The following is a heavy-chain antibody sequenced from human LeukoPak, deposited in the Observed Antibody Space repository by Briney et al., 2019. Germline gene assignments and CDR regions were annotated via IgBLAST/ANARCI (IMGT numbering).Heavy chain of an antibody. CDR3: ARRSSSPDY. CDR1: GFTFSSYS. CDR2: ISSSSSTI. V-gene: IGHV3-48*01. D-gene: IGHD6-13*01. J-gene: IGHJ4*02. Sequence: GGSLRLSCAASGFTFSSYSMNWVRQAPGKGLEWVSYISSSSSTIYYADSVKGRFTISRDNAKNSLYLQMNSLRAEDTAVYYCARRSSSPDYWGQGTLVTVSS.